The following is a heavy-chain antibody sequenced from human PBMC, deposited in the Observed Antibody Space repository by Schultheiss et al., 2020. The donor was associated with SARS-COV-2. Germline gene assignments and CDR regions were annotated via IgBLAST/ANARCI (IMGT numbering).Heavy chain of an antibody. Sequence: GGSLRLSCAASGFTFSSYSMNWVRQAPGKGLEWVSYISSSSSTIYYADSVKGRFTISRDNAKNSLYLQMNSLRAEDTAVYYCARDHGVVAAIIWFDPWGQGTLVTVSS. J-gene: IGHJ5*02. CDR3: ARDHGVVAAIIWFDP. D-gene: IGHD2-15*01. CDR1: GFTFSSYS. V-gene: IGHV3-48*04. CDR2: ISSSSSTI.